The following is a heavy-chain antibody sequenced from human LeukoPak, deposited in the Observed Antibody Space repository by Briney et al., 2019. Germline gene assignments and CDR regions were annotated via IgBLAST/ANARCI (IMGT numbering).Heavy chain of an antibody. CDR2: IKSKNDGGTT. Sequence: SLRLSCAASGFTFSNAWLSWVRQATGKGLEWVGRIKSKNDGGTTDYAAPVKGRFTISRDGSKNTLSLQMNSLKTEDTAVYYCTTGSVSSKYYYGSEIHYWGQGTLVTVSS. CDR3: TTGSVSSKYYYGSEIHY. CDR1: GFTFSNAW. D-gene: IGHD3-10*01. J-gene: IGHJ4*02. V-gene: IGHV3-15*01.